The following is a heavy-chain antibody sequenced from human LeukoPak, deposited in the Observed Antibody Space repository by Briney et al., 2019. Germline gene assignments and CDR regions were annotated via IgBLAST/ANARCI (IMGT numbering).Heavy chain of an antibody. CDR3: ARREPAFDY. Sequence: PGGSLRLSCAASGFTFSTYTMSWVRQAPGKGLEWVSSIRGSSPYIYYADSIKGRFTISRDNAKNSLYLQMNSLRAEDTAMYYCARREPAFDYWGQGTLVTVSS. V-gene: IGHV3-21*01. CDR1: GFTFSTYT. D-gene: IGHD1-14*01. CDR2: IRGSSPYI. J-gene: IGHJ4*02.